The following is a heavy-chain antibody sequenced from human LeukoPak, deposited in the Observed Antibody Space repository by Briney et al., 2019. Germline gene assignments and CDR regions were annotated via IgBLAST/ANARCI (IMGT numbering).Heavy chain of an antibody. Sequence: GGSLRLSCAASGFSFSSHGMSWVRQAPGKGLEWVSAISGSGGSTYYADSVKGRFTISRDNAKNTLYLQMNSLRAEDTAVYYCARYYYDSSGYYQNPIDYWGQGTLVTVSS. J-gene: IGHJ4*02. D-gene: IGHD3-22*01. CDR2: ISGSGGST. CDR1: GFSFSSHG. V-gene: IGHV3-23*01. CDR3: ARYYYDSSGYYQNPIDY.